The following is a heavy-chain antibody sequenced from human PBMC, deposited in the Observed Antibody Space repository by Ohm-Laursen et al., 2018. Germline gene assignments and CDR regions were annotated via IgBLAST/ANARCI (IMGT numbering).Heavy chain of an antibody. CDR2: ISGSGDRT. CDR1: GFTFSSYA. V-gene: IGHV3-23*01. CDR3: AKSSSSEGLQDY. D-gene: IGHD6-6*01. J-gene: IGHJ4*02. Sequence: SLRLSCAATGFTFSSYAMSWVRQAPGKGLEWVSAISGSGDRTYYADSVKGRFTISRDNSKNTLYLHMNSLGAEDTALYYCAKSSSSEGLQDYWGQGSLVTVSS.